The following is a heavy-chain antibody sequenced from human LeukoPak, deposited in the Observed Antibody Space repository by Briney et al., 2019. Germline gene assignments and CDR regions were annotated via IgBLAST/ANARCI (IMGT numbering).Heavy chain of an antibody. CDR3: ARTPPGIAVAGTRAAYYYYMDV. J-gene: IGHJ6*03. CDR2: INHSGST. Sequence: PSETLSLTCAVYGGSLSGYYWSWIRQPPGKGLAWMGEINHSGSTNYNPSLKSRVTISVDTSKNQFSLKLSSVTAADTAVYYSARTPPGIAVAGTRAAYYYYMDVWGKGTTVTVSS. CDR1: GGSLSGYY. V-gene: IGHV4-34*01. D-gene: IGHD6-19*01.